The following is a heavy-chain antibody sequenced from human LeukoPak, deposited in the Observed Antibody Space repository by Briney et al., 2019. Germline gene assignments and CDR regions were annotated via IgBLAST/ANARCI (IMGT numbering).Heavy chain of an antibody. V-gene: IGHV3-48*03. Sequence: GGSLRLSCAASGFTFSSYEMNWVRQAPGKGLEWVSFITGSGTIIYYAESVKGRFTISRDNAKNSVYLQMNSLRAEDTAVYYCARDRISKPTFNWFDPWGQGTLVTVSS. CDR1: GFTFSSYE. D-gene: IGHD1-14*01. CDR2: ITGSGTII. CDR3: ARDRISKPTFNWFDP. J-gene: IGHJ5*02.